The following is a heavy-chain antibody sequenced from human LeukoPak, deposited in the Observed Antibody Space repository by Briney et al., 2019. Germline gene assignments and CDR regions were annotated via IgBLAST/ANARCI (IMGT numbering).Heavy chain of an antibody. CDR1: GFTFSDYY. Sequence: PGGSLRLSCAASGFTFSDYYMSWVRQAPGKGLEWVGRIKSKTDGGTTDYAAPVKGRFTISRDDSKNTLYLQMNSLKTEDTAVYYCTTGYRNTAMDYWGQGTLVTVSS. D-gene: IGHD5-18*01. V-gene: IGHV3-15*01. J-gene: IGHJ4*02. CDR2: IKSKTDGGTT. CDR3: TTGYRNTAMDY.